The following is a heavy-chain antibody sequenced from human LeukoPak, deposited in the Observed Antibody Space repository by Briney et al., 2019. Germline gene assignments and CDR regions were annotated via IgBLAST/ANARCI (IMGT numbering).Heavy chain of an antibody. CDR2: ISGSGGST. CDR1: GFTFSSYA. CDR3: AGVPAAIWYYYYGMDV. V-gene: IGHV3-23*01. Sequence: GGSLRLSCAASGFTFSSYAMSWVRQAPGKGREWVSAISGSGGSTYYADSVKGRFTISRDNSKNTLYLQMNSLRAEDTAVYYCAGVPAAIWYYYYGMDVWGQGTTVTVSS. D-gene: IGHD2-2*02. J-gene: IGHJ6*02.